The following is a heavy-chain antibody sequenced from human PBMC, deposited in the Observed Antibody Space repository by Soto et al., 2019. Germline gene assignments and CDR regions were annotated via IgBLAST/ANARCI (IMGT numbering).Heavy chain of an antibody. V-gene: IGHV3-30*18. J-gene: IGHJ4*02. Sequence: PGGSLRLSCAAPGFTFSSYGMPRVRQAPGKGLEWVAVISYDGCNKYYADSVKGRFTISRDNSKNTLYLQMNSLRAEDTAVYYCAKEYDYGDYSYFDYWGQGTLVTVSS. CDR3: AKEYDYGDYSYFDY. CDR2: ISYDGCNK. CDR1: GFTFSSYG. D-gene: IGHD4-17*01.